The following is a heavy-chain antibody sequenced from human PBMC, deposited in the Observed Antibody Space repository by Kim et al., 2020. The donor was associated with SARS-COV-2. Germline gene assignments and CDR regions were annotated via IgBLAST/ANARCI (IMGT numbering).Heavy chain of an antibody. J-gene: IGHJ4*02. V-gene: IGHV7-4-1*02. CDR1: GYTFNSYA. CDR2: INTNTGNP. Sequence: ASVKVSCKASGYTFNSYAMNWVRQAPGQGLEWMGWINTNTGNPTYAQGFTGRFVFSLDTSVSTAYLQISSLKAEDTAVYYCARDILPYSSGWFGRGGGYWGQGTLVTVSS. CDR3: ARDILPYSSGWFGRGGGY. D-gene: IGHD6-19*01.